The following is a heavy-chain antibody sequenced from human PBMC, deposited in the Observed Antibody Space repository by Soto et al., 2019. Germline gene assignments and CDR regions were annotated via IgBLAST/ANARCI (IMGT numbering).Heavy chain of an antibody. J-gene: IGHJ4*02. D-gene: IGHD2-15*01. Sequence: QVHLVESGGGVVQPGRSLRLSCAASGFSFSTYGMHWVRQAPGKGLEWVAFISNDGSNKYYADSVKGRFTISRDNSKNTLYLQMNSLRAEDTAVYYCAKGFGSCWAFDYWGEGTLVTVSS. CDR3: AKGFGSCWAFDY. CDR2: ISNDGSNK. CDR1: GFSFSTYG. V-gene: IGHV3-30*18.